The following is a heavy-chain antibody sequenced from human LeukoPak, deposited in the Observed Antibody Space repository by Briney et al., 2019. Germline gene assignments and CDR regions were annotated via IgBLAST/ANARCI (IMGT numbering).Heavy chain of an antibody. D-gene: IGHD3-10*01. CDR3: AGSGSYYNVDY. V-gene: IGHV3-21*01. Sequence: PGWSLRLSCAASGFTFSDFSMNWVRQAPGKGLEWVSFISSSSSYIYYADSVKGRLTISRDNARNSLYLQMNSLRAEDTAVYYCAGSGSYYNVDYWGQGTLVTVSS. J-gene: IGHJ4*02. CDR1: GFTFSDFS. CDR2: ISSSSSYI.